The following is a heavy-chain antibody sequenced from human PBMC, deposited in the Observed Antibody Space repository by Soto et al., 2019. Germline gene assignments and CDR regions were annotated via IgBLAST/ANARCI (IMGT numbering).Heavy chain of an antibody. CDR3: AKDRRTTVTTSKYYYYYGMDV. CDR2: ISYDGSNK. D-gene: IGHD4-17*01. V-gene: IGHV3-30*18. Sequence: GGSLRLSCAASGFTFSSYGMHWVRQAPGKGLEWVAVISYDGSNKYYADSVKGRFTISRDNSKNTLYLQMNSLRAEDTAVYYCAKDRRTTVTTSKYYYYYGMDVWGQGTTVTVSS. J-gene: IGHJ6*02. CDR1: GFTFSSYG.